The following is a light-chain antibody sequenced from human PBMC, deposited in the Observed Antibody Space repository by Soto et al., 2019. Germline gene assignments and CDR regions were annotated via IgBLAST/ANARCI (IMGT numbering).Light chain of an antibody. CDR3: SSYVGNNNHHA. J-gene: IGLJ1*01. Sequence: QSVLTQPPSASGSHGQSVTVSCTGTSSDVGFYDYVSWYQQHPGKAPKLIIYEVSKRPSGVPDRFSGSKSGNSASLTVSGLQAEDEADYYCSSYVGNNNHHAFGTGTKVTVL. V-gene: IGLV2-8*01. CDR1: SSDVGFYDY. CDR2: EVS.